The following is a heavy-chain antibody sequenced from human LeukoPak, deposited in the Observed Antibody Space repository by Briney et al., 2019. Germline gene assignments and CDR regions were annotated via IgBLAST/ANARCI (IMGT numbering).Heavy chain of an antibody. J-gene: IGHJ4*02. V-gene: IGHV4-59*11. D-gene: IGHD1-26*01. CDR3: ARDRLGAHLFDY. CDR2: IYYSGST. CDR1: GGSISSHY. Sequence: SETLSLTCTVSGGSISSHYWSWIRRPPGNGLEWIGYIYYSGSTNYNPSLKSRVTISVDTSKNQFSLKLSSVTAADTAVYYCARDRLGAHLFDYWGQGTLVTVSS.